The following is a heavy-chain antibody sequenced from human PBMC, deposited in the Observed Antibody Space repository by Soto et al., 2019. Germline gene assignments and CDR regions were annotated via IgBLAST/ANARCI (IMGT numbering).Heavy chain of an antibody. CDR3: ARRLCGYDP. CDR1: GGSISSGGYS. J-gene: IGHJ5*02. Sequence: PSETLSLPCAVSGGSISSGGYSWSWIRQPPGKGLEWIGYIYHSGSTHYNPSLKSRVTISVDRSKNQFSLKLSSVTAADTAVYYCARRLCGYDPWGQGTLVTICS. D-gene: IGHD2-15*01. CDR2: IYHSGST. V-gene: IGHV4-30-2*01.